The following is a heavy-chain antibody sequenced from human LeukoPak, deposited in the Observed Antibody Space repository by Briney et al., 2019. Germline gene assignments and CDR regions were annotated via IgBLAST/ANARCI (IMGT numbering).Heavy chain of an antibody. CDR2: ISNSGGTI. D-gene: IGHD2-2*01. V-gene: IGHV3-48*01. CDR3: ARGYYAFDY. Sequence: GGSLRLSCAASGFTFSTDAMNWVRQAPGKGLEWVSYISNSGGTIYYGDSVKGRFTISRDSAKNSLYLQMNSLRAEDTAVYYCARGYYAFDYWGQGTLVTVSS. J-gene: IGHJ4*02. CDR1: GFTFSTDA.